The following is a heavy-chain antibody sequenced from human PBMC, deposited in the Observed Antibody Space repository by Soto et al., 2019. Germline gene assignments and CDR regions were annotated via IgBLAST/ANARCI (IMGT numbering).Heavy chain of an antibody. V-gene: IGHV3-30-3*01. CDR2: ISYDGSNK. CDR3: AKETYSGPLDY. Sequence: PGGSLRLSCAASGFFFRSYALTWVRQAPGKGLEWVAVISYDGSNKYYADSVKGRFTISRDNSKNTLYLQMNSLRAEDTAVYYCAKETYSGPLDYWGQGTLVTVSS. D-gene: IGHD2-15*01. CDR1: GFFFRSYA. J-gene: IGHJ4*02.